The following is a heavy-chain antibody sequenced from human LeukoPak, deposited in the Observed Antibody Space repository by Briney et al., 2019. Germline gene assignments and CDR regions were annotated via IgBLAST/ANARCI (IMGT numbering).Heavy chain of an antibody. D-gene: IGHD1-26*01. J-gene: IGHJ4*02. V-gene: IGHV3-48*03. CDR2: ISSSGSTI. CDR1: GFTFSSYE. Sequence: GGSLRLSCAASGFTFSSYEMNWVRQAPGKGLEWVSYISSSGSTIYYADSVKGRFTISRDNSKNTLYLQMNSLRAEDTAVYYCARDLVGATGYWGQGTLVTVSS. CDR3: ARDLVGATGY.